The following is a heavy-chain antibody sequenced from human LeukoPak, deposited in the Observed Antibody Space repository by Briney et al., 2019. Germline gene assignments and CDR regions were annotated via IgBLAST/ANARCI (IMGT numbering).Heavy chain of an antibody. V-gene: IGHV4-39*07. CDR2: GDYSGGK. CDR3: AGERGEEYSSGWYKTNFFDN. Sequence: SETLSLTCTVSGDSFSSVTDYWAWIRQPPGKGLEWIASGDYSGGKYYNPSLESRVAISTDMSKSQISLKLTSVTGADAAVYYCAGERGEEYSSGWYKTNFFDNWGQGIRVTVSS. J-gene: IGHJ4*02. D-gene: IGHD6-19*01. CDR1: GDSFSSVTDY.